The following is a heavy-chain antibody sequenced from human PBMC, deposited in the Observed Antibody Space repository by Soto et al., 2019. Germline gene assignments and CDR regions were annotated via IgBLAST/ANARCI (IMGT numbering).Heavy chain of an antibody. CDR2: IIPIFGPA. CDR3: ARVDRIAAHGCYGMDV. V-gene: IGHV1-69*12. CDR1: GGTFSRYA. Sequence: QVQLVQSGAEVKKPGSSVKVSCKASGGTFSRYAISWVRQAPGQGLEWMGGIIPIFGPANYAQKFQGRVTITADESTCTASMELSSLRSEDTAVYYCARVDRIAAHGCYGMDVWGQGTTVTVSS. D-gene: IGHD6-13*01. J-gene: IGHJ6*02.